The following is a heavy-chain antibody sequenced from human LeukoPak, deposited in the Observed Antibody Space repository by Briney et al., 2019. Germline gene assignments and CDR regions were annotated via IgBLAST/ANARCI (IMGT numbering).Heavy chain of an antibody. Sequence: GAPLQISCKGSGSSITSYWIGWVRQLPGKGLEWRGIIYTGDSDTRYSPSFQGQVTISADKSISTAYLQWSSVKASDTAMYYCARRISNRAQLGGMGENWSDPWGQGTLGTVSS. V-gene: IGHV5-51*01. D-gene: IGHD6-6*01. CDR3: ARRISNRAQLGGMGENWSDP. CDR1: GSSITSYW. J-gene: IGHJ5*02. CDR2: IYTGDSDT.